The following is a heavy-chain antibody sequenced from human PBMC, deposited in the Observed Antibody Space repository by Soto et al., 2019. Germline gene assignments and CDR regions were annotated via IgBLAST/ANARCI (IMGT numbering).Heavy chain of an antibody. CDR1: GFNVAGKY. CDR3: ARINWGTRGSSSDT. CDR2: IYSGGQI. J-gene: IGHJ1*01. Sequence: PGGSLRLSCAASGFNVAGKYMSWVRQAPGKGLEWVSVIYSGGQIYYADSVKGRFTISIDNSKNTVNLDMNALRAEDTATYYCARINWGTRGSSSDTWGQGTLVTVSS. D-gene: IGHD6-6*01. V-gene: IGHV3-53*01.